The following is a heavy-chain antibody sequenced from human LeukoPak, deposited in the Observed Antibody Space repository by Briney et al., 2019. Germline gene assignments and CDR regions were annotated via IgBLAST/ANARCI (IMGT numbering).Heavy chain of an antibody. D-gene: IGHD3-22*01. Sequence: SQTLSLTCAISGDSVSSNSAAWNWIRQSPSRGLEWLGRTYYRSKWYNDYAVSVKSRITINPDTSKNQFSLQLNSVTPEDTAVYYCAREVERPSGVVVISDAFDIWGQGTMVTVSS. V-gene: IGHV6-1*01. CDR1: GDSVSSNSAA. CDR3: AREVERPSGVVVISDAFDI. J-gene: IGHJ3*02. CDR2: TYYRSKWYN.